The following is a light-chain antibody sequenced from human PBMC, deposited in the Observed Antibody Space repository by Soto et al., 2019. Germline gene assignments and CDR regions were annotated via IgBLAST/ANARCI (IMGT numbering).Light chain of an antibody. V-gene: IGKV1-5*03. Sequence: DIQMTQSPSTLYASVGDRVTITCRASQSSSGLAWYQQKPGKAPKLLIYQASSLQSGVPSRFSGSGSGTEFTLTISSLQPDDFATYYCQSGVTFGGGTKVEIK. CDR3: QSGVT. CDR2: QAS. J-gene: IGKJ4*01. CDR1: QSSSG.